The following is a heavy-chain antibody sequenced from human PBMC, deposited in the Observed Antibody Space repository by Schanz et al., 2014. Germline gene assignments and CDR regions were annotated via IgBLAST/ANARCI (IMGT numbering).Heavy chain of an antibody. Sequence: QVQLVESGGGVVQPGGSLRLSCAASGFTFSSYGMHWVRQAPGKGLEWVTFIRDNGSVKNYLDSVKGRFTISRDNSKNTLYVQMNSLRAEDTAVYYCAKSMYSTSWAFDFWGQGAQVTVSS. V-gene: IGHV3-30*02. CDR1: GFTFSSYG. J-gene: IGHJ4*02. CDR3: AKSMYSTSWAFDF. CDR2: IRDNGSVK. D-gene: IGHD2-2*01.